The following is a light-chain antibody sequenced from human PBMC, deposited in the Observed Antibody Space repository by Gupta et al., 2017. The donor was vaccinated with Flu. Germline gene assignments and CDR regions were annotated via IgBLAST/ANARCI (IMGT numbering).Light chain of an antibody. Sequence: DIQMSQSPSSLSASEGDRVSITCRASQTISTHLNWYQHRPGKAPKLLISAASSLQSGVPTRFTGSGSGTDFTLTISSLQPADFATYYCQESYSSPWTFGQGTKVE. CDR3: QESYSSPWT. J-gene: IGKJ1*01. CDR2: AAS. CDR1: QTISTH. V-gene: IGKV1-39*01.